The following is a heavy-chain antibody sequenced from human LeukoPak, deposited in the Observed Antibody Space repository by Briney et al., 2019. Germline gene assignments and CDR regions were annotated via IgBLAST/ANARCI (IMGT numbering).Heavy chain of an antibody. V-gene: IGHV4-59*02. CDR1: GGSVTSSY. CDR3: ARGFYDTRGYSNASDM. CDR2: IYHTGNT. J-gene: IGHJ3*02. D-gene: IGHD3-22*01. Sequence: PSETLSLTCTVSGGSVTSSYWSWIRQSPGRELEWIGYIYHTGNTNYNPSLESRVTISVDTSKNQFSLKLTSVTAADTAVYYCARGFYDTRGYSNASDMWGQGTIVTVSS.